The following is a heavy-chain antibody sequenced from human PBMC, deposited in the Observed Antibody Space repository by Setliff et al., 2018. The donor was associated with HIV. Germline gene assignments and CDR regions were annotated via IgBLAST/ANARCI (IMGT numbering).Heavy chain of an antibody. CDR3: ARGGGSRAATSSYHYMDV. CDR2: IYTSGST. V-gene: IGHV4-4*08. Sequence: SETLSLTCTVSGGSISSYYWSWIRQPPGKGLEWIGYIYTSGSTNYNPSLKSRVTISVDTSKNQFSLKLSSVTAADTAVYYCARGGGSRAATSSYHYMDVWGKGTTVTVSS. D-gene: IGHD2-15*01. CDR1: GGSISSYY. J-gene: IGHJ6*03.